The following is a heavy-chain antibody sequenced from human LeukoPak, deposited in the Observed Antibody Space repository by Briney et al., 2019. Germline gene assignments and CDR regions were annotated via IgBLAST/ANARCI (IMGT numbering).Heavy chain of an antibody. CDR1: GFTFDDYA. CDR2: ISWNSGSI. J-gene: IGHJ4*02. D-gene: IGHD6-19*01. CDR3: AKDMSSSGHKGFDY. Sequence: GRSLRLSCAASGFTFDDYAMHWARQAPGKGLEWVSGISWNSGSIGYADSVKGRFTISRDNAKNSLYLQMNSLRAEDTALYYCAKDMSSSGHKGFDYWGQGTLVTVSS. V-gene: IGHV3-9*01.